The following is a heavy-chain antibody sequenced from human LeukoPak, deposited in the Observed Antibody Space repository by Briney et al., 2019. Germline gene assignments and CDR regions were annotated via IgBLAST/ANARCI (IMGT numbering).Heavy chain of an antibody. D-gene: IGHD2-2*01. CDR3: AKDIWSGLGYCSSTSCLGSFRAFDI. CDR2: ISKDGGEK. CDR1: GFTFSTYP. J-gene: IGHJ3*02. V-gene: IGHV3-30-3*01. Sequence: QTGGSLRLSCAASGFTFSTYPMHWVRQAPGKGLEWVSVISKDGGEKHFADPVKGRFTISRDNSKDRLYLDMNSLRAEDTAVYYCAKDIWSGLGYCSSTSCLGSFRAFDIWGQGTMVTVSS.